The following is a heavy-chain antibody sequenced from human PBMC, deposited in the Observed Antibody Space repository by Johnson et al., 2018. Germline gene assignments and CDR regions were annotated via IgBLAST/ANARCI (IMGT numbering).Heavy chain of an antibody. CDR1: GFIFDDYW. Sequence: VQLVQSGGGLVQRGGSLRLSCAASGFIFDDYWMTWIRQTPGKGLEWLVNKNIGGPQEDYADSVKGRFTTSKDNTKSSVYLQLNSLGDDDTGIYYCVRSPNGYRLAEVWGQGTMVTVSS. D-gene: IGHD5-18*01. V-gene: IGHV3-7*01. CDR2: KNIGGPQE. J-gene: IGHJ3*01. CDR3: VRSPNGYRLAEV.